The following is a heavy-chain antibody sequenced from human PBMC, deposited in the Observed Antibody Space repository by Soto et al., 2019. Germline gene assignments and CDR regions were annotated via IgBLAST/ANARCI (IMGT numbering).Heavy chain of an antibody. Sequence: ASVKVSCKASGGTFSSYTISWVRQAPGQGLEWMGRIIPILGIANYAQKFQGRVTITADKSTSTAYMELSSLRSEDTAVYYCARDLHCSSTSCYARENWFDPWGQGTLVTVSS. CDR2: IIPILGIA. CDR1: GGTFSSYT. J-gene: IGHJ5*02. V-gene: IGHV1-69*04. CDR3: ARDLHCSSTSCYARENWFDP. D-gene: IGHD2-2*01.